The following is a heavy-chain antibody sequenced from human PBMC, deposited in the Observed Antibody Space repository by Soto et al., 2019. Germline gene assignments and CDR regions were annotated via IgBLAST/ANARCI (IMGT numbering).Heavy chain of an antibody. Sequence: GASVKVSCTASGYTFTSYYMHWVRQAPGQGLEWMGIINPSGGSTSYAQKFQGRVTMTRDTSTSTVYMELSSLRSEDTAVYYCARVRWQARDGYNYFDYWGQGTLVTVSS. D-gene: IGHD5-12*01. J-gene: IGHJ4*02. CDR1: GYTFTSYY. CDR2: INPSGGST. CDR3: ARVRWQARDGYNYFDY. V-gene: IGHV1-46*01.